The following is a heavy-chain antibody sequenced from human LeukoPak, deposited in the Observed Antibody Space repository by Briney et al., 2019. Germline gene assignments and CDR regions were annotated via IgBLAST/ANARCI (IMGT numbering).Heavy chain of an antibody. CDR3: ARGDFWSGQQLDY. Sequence: KPSETLSLICTVSGGSINNYYWDWIRQTPGKGLEWIGSIHYSGSTYYNPSLKSRVTIFVDTSKNQFSLKLRSVTAADTAVYYCARGDFWSGQQLDYWGQGTLVTVSP. CDR1: GGSINNYY. J-gene: IGHJ4*02. D-gene: IGHD3-3*01. V-gene: IGHV4-39*01. CDR2: IHYSGST.